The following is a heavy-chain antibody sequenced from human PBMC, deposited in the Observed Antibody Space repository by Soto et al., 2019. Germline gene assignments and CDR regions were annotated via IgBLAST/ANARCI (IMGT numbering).Heavy chain of an antibody. Sequence: QLQLQESGSGLVKPSQTLSLTCAVSGGSISSGDYSWNWIRQPPGKGLEWIGYIYHSGSTYYNPSLKSRVTMSVDRSKNQFSLKLSSVTAADTAVYYCARGGKYNLNHNSFDPWGQGTLFTVSS. CDR1: GGSISSGDYS. V-gene: IGHV4-30-2*01. CDR2: IYHSGST. J-gene: IGHJ5*02. D-gene: IGHD1-20*01. CDR3: ARGGKYNLNHNSFDP.